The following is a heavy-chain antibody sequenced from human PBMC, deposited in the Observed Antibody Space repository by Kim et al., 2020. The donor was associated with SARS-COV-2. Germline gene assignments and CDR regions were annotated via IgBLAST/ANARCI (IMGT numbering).Heavy chain of an antibody. CDR1: GFTFSSYG. V-gene: IGHV3-30*18. CDR3: AKEDSSGYQGLGMDV. Sequence: GGSLRLSCAASGFTFSSYGMHWVRQAPGKGLEWVAVISYDGSNKYYADSVKGRFTISRDNSKNTLYLQMNSLRAEDTAVYYCAKEDSSGYQGLGMDVWGQGTTVTVSS. D-gene: IGHD3-22*01. J-gene: IGHJ6*02. CDR2: ISYDGSNK.